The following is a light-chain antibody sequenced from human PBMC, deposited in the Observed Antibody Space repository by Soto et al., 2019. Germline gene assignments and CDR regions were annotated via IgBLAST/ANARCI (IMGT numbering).Light chain of an antibody. J-gene: IGLJ2*01. Sequence: QPVLTQPPSVSGAPGQRVTISCTGSSSNIGAGYDVHWYQQLPGTAPKLLIYVNSNRPSGVPDRFSGSKSGTSASLAITGLQAEDEADYYCQSYDSSLSAHVVFGGGTKVTVL. V-gene: IGLV1-40*01. CDR2: VNS. CDR3: QSYDSSLSAHVV. CDR1: SSNIGAGYD.